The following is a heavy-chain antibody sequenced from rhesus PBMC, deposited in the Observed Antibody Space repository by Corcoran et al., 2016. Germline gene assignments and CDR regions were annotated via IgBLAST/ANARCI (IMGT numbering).Heavy chain of an antibody. V-gene: IGHV4-127*01. J-gene: IGHJ2*01. D-gene: IGHD1-1*01. CDR1: GYFISSGYG. CDR3: ARENYYWYFDL. Sequence: QVQLPESGPGLVKPLETMSLTCAVSGYFISSGYGGSWIRTPPGKGLEWIGYIGGSSGSTNYNPSLKSRVTISKDTSKNQFSLKLSSVTAADTAVYYCARENYYWYFDLWGPGTPITISS. CDR2: IGGSSGST.